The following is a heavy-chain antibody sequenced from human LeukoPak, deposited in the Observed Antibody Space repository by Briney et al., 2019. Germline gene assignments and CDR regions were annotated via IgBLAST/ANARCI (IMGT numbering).Heavy chain of an antibody. CDR3: ARDTGAAISVFDI. V-gene: IGHV6-1*01. Sequence: SQTLSLTCAISGDSVSSNSAVWNWLRQSPSRGLEWLGRTYYRSKWYNDYAVTVESRITVNPDTSKNQFSLQLNSVTPEDTAMYYCARDTGAAISVFDIWGQGTMVTVSS. D-gene: IGHD5-12*01. CDR2: TYYRSKWYN. J-gene: IGHJ3*02. CDR1: GDSVSSNSAV.